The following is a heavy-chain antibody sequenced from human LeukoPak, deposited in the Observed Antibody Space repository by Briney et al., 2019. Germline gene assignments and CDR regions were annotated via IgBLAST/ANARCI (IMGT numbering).Heavy chain of an antibody. J-gene: IGHJ4*02. CDR1: GFTFSSYG. Sequence: GGSLRLSCAASGFTFSSYGMHWVRQAPGKGLEWVAVIWYDGSNKYYADSVKGRFTISRDNSKNTLYLQMNSLRAEDTAVYYCARRVGYCSGGSCYRSLDYWGQGTLVTVSS. V-gene: IGHV3-33*01. CDR2: IWYDGSNK. CDR3: ARRVGYCSGGSCYRSLDY. D-gene: IGHD2-15*01.